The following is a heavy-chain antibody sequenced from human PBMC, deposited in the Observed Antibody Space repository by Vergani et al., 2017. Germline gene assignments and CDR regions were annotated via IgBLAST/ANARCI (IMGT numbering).Heavy chain of an antibody. CDR1: GFTFSSYS. D-gene: IGHD4-17*01. CDR3: ARVVGNGDYVRAFDI. J-gene: IGHJ3*02. V-gene: IGHV3-21*05. Sequence: EVQLVESGGGLVKPGGSLRLSCAASGFTFSSYSMNWVRQAPGKGLEWVSYISSSGSTIYYADSVKGRFTISRDNAKNSLYLQMNSLRAEDTALYHCARVVGNGDYVRAFDIWGQGTMVTVSS. CDR2: ISSSGSTI.